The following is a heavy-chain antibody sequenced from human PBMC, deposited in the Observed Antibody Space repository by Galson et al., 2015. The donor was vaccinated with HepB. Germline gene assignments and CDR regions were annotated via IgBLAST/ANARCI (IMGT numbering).Heavy chain of an antibody. D-gene: IGHD5-12*01. J-gene: IGHJ4*02. V-gene: IGHV3-48*01. CDR1: GIPFSNSS. Sequence: SLRLSCAASGIPFSNSSMNWVRQAPGKGLEWLSYIDNTGSEIYYADSVKGRFTISRDNAKNSLYLEMNSLEAEDSAVYYWARRGYQLGFDFWGQGTLVTVSS. CDR2: IDNTGSEI. CDR3: ARRGYQLGFDF.